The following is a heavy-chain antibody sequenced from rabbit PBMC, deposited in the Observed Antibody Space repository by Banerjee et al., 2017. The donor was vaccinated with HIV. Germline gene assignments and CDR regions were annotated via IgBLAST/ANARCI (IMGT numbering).Heavy chain of an antibody. D-gene: IGHD4-1*01. V-gene: IGHV1S40*01. CDR1: GFTISSYH. CDR3: ARDLAGVIGWNFNL. CDR2: IYVGSSGNT. J-gene: IGHJ4*01. Sequence: QQLVESGGGLVKPGASLTLTCTASGFTISSYHMCWVRQAPGKGLEWIACIYVGSSGNTVYASWAKGRFTISKTSSTTVTLQMTSLTAADTATYFCARDLAGVIGWNFNLWGPGTLVTVS.